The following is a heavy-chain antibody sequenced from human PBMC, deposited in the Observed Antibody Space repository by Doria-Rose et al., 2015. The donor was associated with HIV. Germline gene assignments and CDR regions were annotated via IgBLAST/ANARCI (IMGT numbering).Heavy chain of an antibody. V-gene: IGHV2-26*01. CDR2: IFSDDER. D-gene: IGHD6-13*01. J-gene: IGHJ4*02. CDR3: ARIKSSRWYHKYYFDF. CDR1: GVSLSSPGVG. Sequence: QESGPVLVRPTETLTLTCTVSGVSLSSPGVGVSWIRQPPGKALEWLANIFSDDERSYKTSLRSRLPISRGTSKSQVVLIMTDMDPVDTATYYCARIKSSRWYHKYYFDFWGQGTLVIVSA.